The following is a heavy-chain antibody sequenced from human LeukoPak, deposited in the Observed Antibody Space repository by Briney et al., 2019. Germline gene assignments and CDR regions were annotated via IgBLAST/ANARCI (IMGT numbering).Heavy chain of an antibody. CDR2: IDWDDDK. D-gene: IGHD6-13*01. Sequence: SGPALVKPTLTLTLTCTFSGFSLSTSGMCVSWIRQPPGKALEWLARIDWDDDKYYSTSLKTRLTISKDTSKNQVVLTMTNMDRVDTATYYCARTTTRDIAAAGTGYYFHYWGQGTLVTVSS. CDR1: GFSLSTSGMC. CDR3: ARTTTRDIAAAGTGYYFHY. J-gene: IGHJ4*02. V-gene: IGHV2-70*11.